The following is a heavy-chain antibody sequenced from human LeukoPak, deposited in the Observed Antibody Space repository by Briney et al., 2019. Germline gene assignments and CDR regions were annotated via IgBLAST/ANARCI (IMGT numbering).Heavy chain of an antibody. V-gene: IGHV3-48*02. Sequence: VSYISSSSSTIYYADSVKVRYSISRDNAKNSLHLQMSSLRDEEPAVSYCPRSGELSPPCSSDYLGQGTLVTVSS. J-gene: IGHJ4*02. CDR2: ISSSSSTI. CDR3: PRSGELSPPCSSDY. D-gene: IGHD2-15*01.